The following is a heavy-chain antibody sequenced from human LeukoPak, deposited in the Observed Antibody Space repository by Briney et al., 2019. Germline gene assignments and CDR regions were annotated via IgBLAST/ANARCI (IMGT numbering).Heavy chain of an antibody. CDR3: ARDSWAAANYYYNYYMDV. V-gene: IGHV1-69*06. CDR1: GGTFSSYA. D-gene: IGHD6-13*01. Sequence: GASVKVSCKASGGTFSSYAISWVRQAPGQGLEWMGGIIPIFGTANYAQKFQGRVTITADKSTSTAYMELSSLRSEDTAVYYCARDSWAAANYYYNYYMDVWDKGTTVTVSS. CDR2: IIPIFGTA. J-gene: IGHJ6*03.